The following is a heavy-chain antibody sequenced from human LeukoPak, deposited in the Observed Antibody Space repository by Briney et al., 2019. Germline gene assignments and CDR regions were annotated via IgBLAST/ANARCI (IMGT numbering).Heavy chain of an antibody. CDR2: IFGSGADT. CDR3: TRLSGTYGTTSRILDS. D-gene: IGHD1-1*01. CDR1: GFTFTTYA. V-gene: IGHV3-23*01. Sequence: PGGSLRLSCAASGFTFTTYAIMWVRQAPGKGLEWVSVIFGSGADTYFVDSVKGRFPISRDNSKNTLYLQMNNLRAEDTAVYYCTRLSGTYGTTSRILDSWGQGTLVTVSS. J-gene: IGHJ4*02.